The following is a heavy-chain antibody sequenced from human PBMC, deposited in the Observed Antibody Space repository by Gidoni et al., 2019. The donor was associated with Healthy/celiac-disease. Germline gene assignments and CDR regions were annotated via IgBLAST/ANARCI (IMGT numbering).Heavy chain of an antibody. D-gene: IGHD2-2*01. CDR2: ISAYNGNT. CDR3: ARWRIVPAAHYGMDV. J-gene: IGHJ6*02. V-gene: IGHV1-18*04. Sequence: QVQLVHSGAEVKKPGASVNGPSKAAGYTFTSYGISWVRRAPGQGLEWMGWISAYNGNTNYAQKLQGRVTMTTDTSTSTAYMGMRGLRSNDTAVDYCARWRIVPAAHYGMDVWGQGTTVTVSS. CDR1: GYTFTSYG.